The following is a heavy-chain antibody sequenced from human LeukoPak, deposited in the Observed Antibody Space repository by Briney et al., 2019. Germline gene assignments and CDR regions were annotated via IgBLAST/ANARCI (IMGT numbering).Heavy chain of an antibody. CDR3: ARNSGWYDY. CDR2: IYYSGST. V-gene: IGHV4-59*01. D-gene: IGHD6-19*01. Sequence: KPSETLSLTCTVSGGSISSYYWSWIRQPPGKGLEWIGYIYYSGSTNYNPSLKSRVTISVDTSKNQFSLKLSSVTAADTAVYYCARNSGWYDYWGQGTLVTVSS. J-gene: IGHJ4*02. CDR1: GGSISSYY.